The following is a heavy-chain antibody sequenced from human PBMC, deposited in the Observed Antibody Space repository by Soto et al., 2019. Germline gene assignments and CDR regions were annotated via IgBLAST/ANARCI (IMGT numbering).Heavy chain of an antibody. Sequence: GGSLRLSCAAPGFTFSGYAMHWVRQAPGKGLEWVAVISYDGSNKYYADSVKGRFTISRDNSKNTLYLQMNSLRAEDTAVYYCASVPRSSGWRGVAFDIWGQGTMVTVSS. CDR1: GFTFSGYA. CDR3: ASVPRSSGWRGVAFDI. D-gene: IGHD6-19*01. V-gene: IGHV3-30-3*01. CDR2: ISYDGSNK. J-gene: IGHJ3*02.